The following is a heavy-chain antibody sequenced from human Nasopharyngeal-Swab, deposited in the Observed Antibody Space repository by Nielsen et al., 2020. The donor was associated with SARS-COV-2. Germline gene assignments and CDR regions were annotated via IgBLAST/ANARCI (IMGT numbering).Heavy chain of an antibody. J-gene: IGHJ6*03. D-gene: IGHD1-26*01. CDR2: IYYSGST. Sequence: SETLSLTCTVSGGSISSGGYYWSWIRQHPGKGLEWIGYIYYSGSTYYNPSLKSRVTISVDTSKNQFSLKLSSVTAADTAVYYCAREGRWDPYYYYYMDVWGKGTTVTVSS. V-gene: IGHV4-31*03. CDR3: AREGRWDPYYYYYMDV. CDR1: GGSISSGGYY.